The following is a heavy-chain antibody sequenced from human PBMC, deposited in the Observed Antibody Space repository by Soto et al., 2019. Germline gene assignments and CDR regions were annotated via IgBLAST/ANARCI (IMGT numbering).Heavy chain of an antibody. D-gene: IGHD4-17*01. CDR3: AGDYGDYVNWFGP. CDR1: GGTFSSYA. V-gene: IGHV1-69*01. J-gene: IGHJ5*02. Sequence: QVQLVQSGAEVKKPGSSVKVSCKASGGTFSSYAISWVRQAPGQGLQWMGGIIPIFGTANYSQKFQGRVTITADESTSKAYMELSSLRAEDTAVYYCAGDYGDYVNWFGPWGQGTLVTVSS. CDR2: IIPIFGTA.